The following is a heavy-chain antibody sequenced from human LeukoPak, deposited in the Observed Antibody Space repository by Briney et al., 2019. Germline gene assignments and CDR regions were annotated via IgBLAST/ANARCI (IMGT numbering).Heavy chain of an antibody. CDR2: ISWNSGSI. CDR3: ATDHTNEIRIRSPYYYYYGMDV. J-gene: IGHJ6*02. V-gene: IGHV3-9*01. CDR1: GFTFDDYA. Sequence: GRSLRLSRAASGFTFDDYAMHWVRQAPGKGLEWVSGISWNSGSIGYADSVKGRFTISRDNAKNSLYLQMNSLRAEDTALYYCATDHTNEIRIRSPYYYYYGMDVWGQGTTVTVSS. D-gene: IGHD2-8*01.